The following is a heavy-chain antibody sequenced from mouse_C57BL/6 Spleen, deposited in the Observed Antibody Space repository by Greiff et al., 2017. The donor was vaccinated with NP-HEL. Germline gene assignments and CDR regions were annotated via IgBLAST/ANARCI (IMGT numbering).Heavy chain of an antibody. V-gene: IGHV14-2*01. CDR1: GFNIKDYY. J-gene: IGHJ2*01. D-gene: IGHD1-1*01. Sequence: VQLQQSGAELVKPGASVKLSCTASGFNIKDYYMHWVKQRTEQGLEWIGRIDPEAGETKYAPKFQGKATITADTSSNTAYLQLSSLTSEDTAVYYCALTTVVATGGYFDYWGQGTTLTVSS. CDR3: ALTTVVATGGYFDY. CDR2: IDPEAGET.